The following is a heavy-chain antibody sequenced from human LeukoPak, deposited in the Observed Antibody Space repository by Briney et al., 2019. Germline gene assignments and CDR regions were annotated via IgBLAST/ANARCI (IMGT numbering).Heavy chain of an antibody. Sequence: ASVKVSCKASGYTFTSYYMHWVRQAPGQGLEWMGIINPSGGSTSYAQKFQGRVTMTRDTSTGTVYMELSSLRSEDTAVYYCARDGPIAARLYYFDYWGQGTLVTVSS. CDR3: ARDGPIAARLYYFDY. D-gene: IGHD6-6*01. CDR1: GYTFTSYY. J-gene: IGHJ4*02. V-gene: IGHV1-46*01. CDR2: INPSGGST.